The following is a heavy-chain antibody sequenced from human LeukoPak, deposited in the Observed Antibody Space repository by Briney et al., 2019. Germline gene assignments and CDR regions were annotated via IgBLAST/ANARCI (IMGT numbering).Heavy chain of an antibody. CDR1: GGSIFTYY. Sequence: SETLSLTCTVSGGSIFTYYWTWIRQPPGKGLEWISYVDNSGSSSYNPSLKSRVSMSVDTSKKEFSLRLNSVTAADTAVYYCARCSTYSSGYQYWGRGTLVTVSS. D-gene: IGHD6-19*01. J-gene: IGHJ4*02. CDR2: VDNSGSS. CDR3: ARCSTYSSGYQY. V-gene: IGHV4-59*12.